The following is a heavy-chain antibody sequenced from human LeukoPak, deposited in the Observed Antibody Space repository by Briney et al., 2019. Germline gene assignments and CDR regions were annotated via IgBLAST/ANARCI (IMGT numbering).Heavy chain of an antibody. CDR1: GYSFTSYW. D-gene: IGHD5-18*01. CDR3: ARGGIQLWSYYFDY. Sequence: PGESLKISCKGSGYSFTSYWISWVRQMPGKGLEWMGRIDPSDSYTNYSPSFQGHVTISADKSISTAYLQWSSLKASDTAMHYCARGGIQLWSYYFDYWGQGTLVTVSS. CDR2: IDPSDSYT. V-gene: IGHV5-10-1*01. J-gene: IGHJ4*02.